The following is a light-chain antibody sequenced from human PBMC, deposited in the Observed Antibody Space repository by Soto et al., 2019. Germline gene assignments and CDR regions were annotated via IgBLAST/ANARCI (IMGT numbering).Light chain of an antibody. CDR2: EVN. CDR1: SSDVGGYNY. Sequence: QSVLTQPPSASGSPGQSVTISCTGASSDVGGYNYVSWYQQHPGKAPKLIIYEVNKRPSGVPDRFSGSKSGNTASLTVSGLQAEDEADYHCSSYAGRSDWRFGGGTKLTVL. V-gene: IGLV2-8*01. J-gene: IGLJ3*02. CDR3: SSYAGRSDWR.